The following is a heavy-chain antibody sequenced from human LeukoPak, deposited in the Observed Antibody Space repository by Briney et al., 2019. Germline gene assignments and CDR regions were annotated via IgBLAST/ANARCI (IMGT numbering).Heavy chain of an antibody. D-gene: IGHD6-6*01. Sequence: GGSLRLSCTASEFTFSTYGMNWVRQAPGKGLEWVSSISDDGRNTYYTDSVKGRFTVSRDNSKNTLYLQMNGLRADDTAVYYCAKRVPYSSSSVDFDYWGQGILVTVSS. CDR1: EFTFSTYG. CDR3: AKRVPYSSSSVDFDY. V-gene: IGHV3-23*01. J-gene: IGHJ4*02. CDR2: ISDDGRNT.